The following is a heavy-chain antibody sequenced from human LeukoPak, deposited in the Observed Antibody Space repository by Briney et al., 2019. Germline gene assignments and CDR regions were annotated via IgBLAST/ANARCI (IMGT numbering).Heavy chain of an antibody. CDR3: ARPAVAGLRAGGYDY. J-gene: IGHJ4*02. CDR2: ISGSGGST. Sequence: PGGSLRLSCAASGFTFSSYAMNWVRQAPGKGLEWVSAISGSGGSTYYADSVKGRFTISRDNSKSTVYLQMNSLRADDTAVYYCARPAVAGLRAGGYDYWGQGTLVTVSS. D-gene: IGHD6-19*01. V-gene: IGHV3-23*01. CDR1: GFTFSSYA.